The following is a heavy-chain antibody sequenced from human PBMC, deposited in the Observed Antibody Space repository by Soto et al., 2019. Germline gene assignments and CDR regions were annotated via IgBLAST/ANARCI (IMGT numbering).Heavy chain of an antibody. D-gene: IGHD3-22*01. CDR1: GFSFSSHG. J-gene: IGHJ4*02. Sequence: QVQLVESGGGVVRPGTSLRLSCGASGFSFSSHGMHWVRQAPGKGLEWVAVIWFDGKNKYYADSVKGRFTISRENSKNSLYLQMNRRRAENRAVNYCARDSLNEIIGSLDYGGQGALVTASP. CDR2: IWFDGKNK. CDR3: ARDSLNEIIGSLDY. V-gene: IGHV3-33*01.